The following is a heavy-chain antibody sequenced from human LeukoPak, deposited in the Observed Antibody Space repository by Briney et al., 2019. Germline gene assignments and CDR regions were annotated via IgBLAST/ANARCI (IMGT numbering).Heavy chain of an antibody. J-gene: IGHJ4*02. CDR1: GYSLTSYR. CDR3: ARRYYYDSSGYFDY. Sequence: GESLKISCKGSGYSLTSYRIGWVRQMPGKGLEWMGIIYPGDSDTRYSPSFQGQVTISADKSISTAYLQWSSLKASDTAMHYCARRYYYDSSGYFDYWGQGTLVTVSS. CDR2: IYPGDSDT. D-gene: IGHD3-22*01. V-gene: IGHV5-51*01.